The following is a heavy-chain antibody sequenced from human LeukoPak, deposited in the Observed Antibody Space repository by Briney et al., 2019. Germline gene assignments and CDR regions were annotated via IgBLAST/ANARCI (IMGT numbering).Heavy chain of an antibody. CDR1: GYTFTGYY. J-gene: IGHJ6*02. CDR2: INPNSGGT. V-gene: IGHV1-2*02. CDR3: ARDSKGDYDFWSGYPPATYYYYFGMDG. Sequence: ASVKVSFKASGYTFTGYYMHWVRQAPGQGLEWMGWINPNSGGTNYTQKFQGRVTMTRDTSISTAYMELSRLRSDDTAVYYCARDSKGDYDFWSGYPPATYYYYFGMDGWGQGATVTVAS. D-gene: IGHD3-3*01.